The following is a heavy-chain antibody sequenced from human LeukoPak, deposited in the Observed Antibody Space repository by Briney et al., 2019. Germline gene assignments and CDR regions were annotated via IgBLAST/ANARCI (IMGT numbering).Heavy chain of an antibody. CDR2: IKQDGSEK. CDR1: GFTFSSYW. V-gene: IGHV3-7*04. CDR3: ARNHDPSYSSSLPYYFDH. Sequence: GGSLRLSCAVSGFTFSSYWMSWVRQAPGKGLEWVANIKQDGSEKYYVDSVKGRFTISRDNAKNSLYLQMSSLRVEDTAVYYCARNHDPSYSSSLPYYFDHWGQGTLVTVSS. D-gene: IGHD6-13*01. J-gene: IGHJ4*02.